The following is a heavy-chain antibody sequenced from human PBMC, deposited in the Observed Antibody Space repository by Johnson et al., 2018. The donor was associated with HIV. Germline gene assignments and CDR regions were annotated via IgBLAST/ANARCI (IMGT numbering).Heavy chain of an antibody. CDR3: TVRISMRLALTRRDQDI. CDR1: GFTFSDAS. Sequence: EVQLVESGGGLVKPGGSLRLSCAASGFTFSDASMSWVRQAPGKGLEWVGRIKSKTDGGTTDYAAPVKGGFPIQRDDSKNTLYLQMNSLKTEDSAVYSCTVRISMRLALTRRDQDIWGQGTMVTVSS. CDR2: IKSKTDGGTT. D-gene: IGHD3-22*01. V-gene: IGHV3-15*01. J-gene: IGHJ3*02.